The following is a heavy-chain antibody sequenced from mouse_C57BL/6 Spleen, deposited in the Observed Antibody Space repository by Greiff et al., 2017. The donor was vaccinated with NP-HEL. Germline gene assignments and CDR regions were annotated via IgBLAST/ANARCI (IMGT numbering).Heavy chain of an antibody. CDR2: ISSGGSYT. Sequence: EVHLVESGGDLVKPGGSLKLSCAASGFTFSSYGMSWVRQTPDKRLEWVATISSGGSYTYYPDSVKGRFTISRDNAKNTLYLQMSSLKSEDTAMYYCASYYGSSPHWYFDVWGTGTTVTVSS. J-gene: IGHJ1*03. V-gene: IGHV5-6*01. D-gene: IGHD1-1*01. CDR1: GFTFSSYG. CDR3: ASYYGSSPHWYFDV.